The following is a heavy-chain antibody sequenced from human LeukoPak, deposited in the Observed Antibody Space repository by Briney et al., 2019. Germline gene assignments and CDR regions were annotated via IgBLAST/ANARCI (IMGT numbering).Heavy chain of an antibody. J-gene: IGHJ4*02. CDR2: IRSKAYGGTT. D-gene: IGHD6-13*01. Sequence: GGSLRLSCTASGFTFGDYAMSWVRQAPGKGLEWVGFIRSKAYGGTTGYAASVKGRFTISRDDSKSIAYLQMNSLKTEDTAVYYCTSRRYSSSWFPFDYWGQGTLVTVSS. V-gene: IGHV3-49*04. CDR1: GFTFGDYA. CDR3: TSRRYSSSWFPFDY.